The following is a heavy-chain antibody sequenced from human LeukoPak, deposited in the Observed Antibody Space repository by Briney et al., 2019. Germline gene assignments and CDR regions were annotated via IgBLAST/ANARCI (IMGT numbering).Heavy chain of an antibody. CDR2: IIPIFGTA. D-gene: IGHD4-17*01. V-gene: IGHV1-69*13. CDR3: ARGKDYGEYVAGY. Sequence: SVKVSCKASGGTFSSYAISWVRQAPGQGLEWMGGIIPIFGTANYAQKFQGRVTITADESTSTAYMELSSLRSEDTAVYYCARGKDYGEYVAGYWGQGTLVTVSS. J-gene: IGHJ4*02. CDR1: GGTFSSYA.